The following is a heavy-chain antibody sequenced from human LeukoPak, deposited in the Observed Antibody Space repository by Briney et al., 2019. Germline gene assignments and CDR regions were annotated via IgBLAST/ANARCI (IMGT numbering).Heavy chain of an antibody. D-gene: IGHD3-10*01. CDR3: AKIVGYGSEYYYYYMDV. CDR2: IHHSGST. V-gene: IGHV4-4*02. J-gene: IGHJ6*03. CDR1: GFTFSSYSM. Sequence: GSLRLSCAASGFTFSSYSMIWVRQPPGKGLEWIGEIHHSGSTNYKPSLKSRVTISIDQSKNQFSLRLSSVTAADTAVYYCAKIVGYGSEYYYYYMDVWGKGTTVTVSS.